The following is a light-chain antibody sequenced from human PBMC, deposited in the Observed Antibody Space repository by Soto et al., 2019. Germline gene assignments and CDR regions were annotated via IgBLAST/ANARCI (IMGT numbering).Light chain of an antibody. CDR1: QSVSSN. CDR3: HQYNSWPPGT. CDR2: GAS. J-gene: IGKJ2*01. V-gene: IGKV3-15*01. Sequence: IVMTQSPATLSVTPGERATLPCRASQSVSSNLAWYQQKPGQAPRLLIYGASTRATGIPARFSGSGSGTEFTLTISSLQSEDFAVYYCHQYNSWPPGTFAQGTKVDI.